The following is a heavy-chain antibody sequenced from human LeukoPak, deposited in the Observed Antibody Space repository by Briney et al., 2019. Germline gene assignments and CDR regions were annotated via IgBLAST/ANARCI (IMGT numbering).Heavy chain of an antibody. V-gene: IGHV3-7*03. CDR2: INKDGGEK. D-gene: IGHD3-22*01. CDR3: ARVFHDSSGYYPYYFDY. CDR1: GFTFSSYW. Sequence: GGSLRLSCAASGFTFSSYWMSWVRQAPGKGLEWVANINKDGGEKYYVDSVKGRFTISRDNAKNSLYLQMNSLRADDTAVYYCARVFHDSSGYYPYYFDYWGQGTLVPVSS. J-gene: IGHJ4*02.